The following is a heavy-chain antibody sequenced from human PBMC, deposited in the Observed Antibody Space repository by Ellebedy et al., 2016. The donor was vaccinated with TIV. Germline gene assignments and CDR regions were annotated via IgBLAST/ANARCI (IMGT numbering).Heavy chain of an antibody. D-gene: IGHD6-19*01. CDR3: VRRFSSGWADY. CDR2: VYHRGNT. J-gene: IGHJ4*02. V-gene: IGHV4-39*01. CDR1: GDSISRRTSY. Sequence: MPSETLSLTCTVSGDSISRRTSYWGWIGQPPGKRLAWIGSVYHRGNTYYTPSLKSRVTISVDTSKNQFSLRLASVTAADTAVYYCVRRFSSGWADYWGQGTLVTVSS.